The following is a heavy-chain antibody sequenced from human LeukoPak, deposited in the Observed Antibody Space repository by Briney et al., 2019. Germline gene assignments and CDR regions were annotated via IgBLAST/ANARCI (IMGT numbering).Heavy chain of an antibody. Sequence: SETLSLTCTVSGGSISSSSYYWGWIRQPPGKGLEWIGSIYYSGSTYYNPSLKSRVTISVDTSKNQLSLKLSSVTAADTAVYYCARGWYRGSYKFDYWGQGTLATVSS. D-gene: IGHD1-26*01. V-gene: IGHV4-39*07. CDR1: GGSISSSSYY. CDR3: ARGWYRGSYKFDY. CDR2: IYYSGST. J-gene: IGHJ4*02.